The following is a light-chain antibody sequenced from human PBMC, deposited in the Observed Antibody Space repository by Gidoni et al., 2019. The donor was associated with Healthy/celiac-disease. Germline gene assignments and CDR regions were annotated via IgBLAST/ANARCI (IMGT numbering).Light chain of an antibody. Sequence: DIQMTQSPSTLSASVGDRVTITCRASQSISSWLAWYQQKPGKAPNLLIYKASSLESGVPSRFSGSGSGTEFTLTISSLQPDDFASYYCQQYNSYPHTFXQXTKVEIK. V-gene: IGKV1-5*03. CDR3: QQYNSYPHT. CDR2: KAS. J-gene: IGKJ1*01. CDR1: QSISSW.